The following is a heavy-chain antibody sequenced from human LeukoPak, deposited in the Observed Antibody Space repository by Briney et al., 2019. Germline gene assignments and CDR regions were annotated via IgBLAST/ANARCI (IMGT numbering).Heavy chain of an antibody. D-gene: IGHD5-18*01. CDR2: INPNSGGT. CDR3: ARGDRYYSYGYWY. Sequence: ASVKVSCKASGYTFTGYYMHWVRQAPGQGLEWMGWINPNSGGTNYAQKFQGRVTMTRGTSISTAYMELSRLRSDDTAVYYCARGDRYYSYGYWYWGQGTLVTVSS. CDR1: GYTFTGYY. J-gene: IGHJ4*02. V-gene: IGHV1-2*02.